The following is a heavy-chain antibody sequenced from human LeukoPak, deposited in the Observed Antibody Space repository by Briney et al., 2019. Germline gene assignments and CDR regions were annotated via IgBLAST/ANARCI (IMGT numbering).Heavy chain of an antibody. CDR2: IYPSGST. CDR1: GGSISSYF. V-gene: IGHV4-4*07. Sequence: PSETLSLTCTVSGGSISSYFWSWIRQPSGKGLEWIGRIYPSGSTYYNPSLESRVTMSVDTSKNQFSLKLSSVTAADTAVYYCARRYRYSGSYYYFDYWGQGTLVTVSS. J-gene: IGHJ4*02. D-gene: IGHD1-26*01. CDR3: ARRYRYSGSYYYFDY.